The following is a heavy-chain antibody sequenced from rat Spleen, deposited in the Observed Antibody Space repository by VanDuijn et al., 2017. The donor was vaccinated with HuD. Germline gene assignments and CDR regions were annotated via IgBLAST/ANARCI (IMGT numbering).Heavy chain of an antibody. CDR1: GFTFNNYD. D-gene: IGHD1-11*01. CDR3: ARHGFYAYSANWFAY. J-gene: IGHJ3*01. Sequence: EVQLVESGGGLVQPGRSLKLSCAASGFTFNNYDMAWVRQAPTKGMEWVASISTRGVSTYYRDSVKGRFTVSRDNVKSTLYLQMDSLRSEDTATYYCARHGFYAYSANWFAYWGQGTLVTVSS. V-gene: IGHV5-25*01. CDR2: ISTRGVST.